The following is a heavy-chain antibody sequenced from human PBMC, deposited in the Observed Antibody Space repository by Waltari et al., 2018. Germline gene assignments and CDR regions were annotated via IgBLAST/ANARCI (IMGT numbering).Heavy chain of an antibody. CDR3: ATVNWGLLRGDFDY. CDR1: GGTFSSDA. Sequence: QVQLVQSGAEVKKPGSSVKVSCKASGGTFSSDAFTWVRQAPGQGLEWMGGISPVFATANYAQKFKGRVTITADTCTDTAYMELSSLGSEDTAVYYCATVNWGLLRGDFDYWGQGTLVTVSS. V-gene: IGHV1-69*14. D-gene: IGHD7-27*01. J-gene: IGHJ4*02. CDR2: ISPVFATA.